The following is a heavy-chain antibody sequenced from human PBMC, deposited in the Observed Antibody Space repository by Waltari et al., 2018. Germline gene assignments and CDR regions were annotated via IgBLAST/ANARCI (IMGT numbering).Heavy chain of an antibody. J-gene: IGHJ4*02. Sequence: EVQLVESGGGVRRPGGSVRRCCEASGFNFADHGMRWVRQAPGKGLEWFSSINWNGGSTCYADSVRGRFTISRDNAKNSLYLQMNSLRADDTALYYCAREKLMGEYIDYWGQGTLVTVSS. CDR3: AREKLMGEYIDY. CDR2: INWNGGST. CDR1: GFNFADHG. V-gene: IGHV3-20*04. D-gene: IGHD2-15*01.